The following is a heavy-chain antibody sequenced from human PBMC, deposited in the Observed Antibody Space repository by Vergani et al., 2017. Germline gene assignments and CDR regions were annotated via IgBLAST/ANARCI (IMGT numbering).Heavy chain of an antibody. CDR1: GGSFSGHY. Sequence: QVQLQQWGAGLLKPSETLSLTCAVYGGSFSGHYWSWIRQPPGKGLEWIGEINHSGSTNYNPSLKSRVTISVDTSKNQFSLKLSSVTAADPAVYYWASADDVVVPAAKQAGYHKYYYYGMDVWGQGTTVTVSS. CDR3: ASADDVVVPAAKQAGYHKYYYYGMDV. CDR2: INHSGST. J-gene: IGHJ6*02. V-gene: IGHV4-34*01. D-gene: IGHD2-2*01.